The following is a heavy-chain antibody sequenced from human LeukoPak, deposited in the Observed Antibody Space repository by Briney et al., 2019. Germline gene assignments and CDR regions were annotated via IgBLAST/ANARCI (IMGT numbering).Heavy chain of an antibody. V-gene: IGHV4-61*01. Sequence: SEPLSLTCTVSGGSVSSGSYYWSWIRQPPGKGLEWIGYIYYSGSTNYNPSLKSRVTISVDTSKNQFSLKLSSVTAADTAVYYCARDPGYSSGWHKFDYWGQGTLVTVSS. CDR2: IYYSGST. J-gene: IGHJ4*02. D-gene: IGHD6-19*01. CDR1: GGSVSSGSYY. CDR3: ARDPGYSSGWHKFDY.